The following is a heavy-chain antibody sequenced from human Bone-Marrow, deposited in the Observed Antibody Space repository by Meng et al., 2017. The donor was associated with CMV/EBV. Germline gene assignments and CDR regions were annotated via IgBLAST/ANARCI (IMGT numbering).Heavy chain of an antibody. D-gene: IGHD1-26*01. CDR3: ASSSGSYYSIDY. Sequence: GSLRLSCAVYGGSFSGYYWSWIRQPPGKGLEWIGEINHSGSTNYNPSLKSRVTISVDTSKNQFSLKLSSVTAADTAVYYCASSSGSYYSIDYWGQGTLITVSS. J-gene: IGHJ4*02. CDR1: GGSFSGYY. CDR2: INHSGST. V-gene: IGHV4-34*01.